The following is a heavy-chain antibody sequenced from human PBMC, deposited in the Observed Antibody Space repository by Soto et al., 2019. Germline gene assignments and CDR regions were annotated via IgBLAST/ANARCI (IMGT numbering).Heavy chain of an antibody. CDR3: ARCSSTSCYTSWFDP. V-gene: IGHV1-69*10. J-gene: IGHJ5*02. CDR2: IIXXLXTX. Sequence: SGKVSCKASRGTFSSYAISWVRQAPGQGLEWXGGIIXXLXTXXXAXXXXGRVTITADKSTSTAYMELSSLRSEDTAVYYCARCSSTSCYTSWFDPWGQGTLVTVSS. CDR1: RGTFSSYA. D-gene: IGHD2-2*02.